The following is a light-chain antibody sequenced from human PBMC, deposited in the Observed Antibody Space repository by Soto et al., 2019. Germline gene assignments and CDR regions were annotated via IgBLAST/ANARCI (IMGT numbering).Light chain of an antibody. CDR2: GNS. Sequence: QSVLTQPPSVSGAPGQRVTISCTGSSSNIGAGYDVHWYQQLPGTAPKLLIYGNSNRPSGVPDRFSGSKSGTSASLAITGLQAEDEADYYCQSYDSSLSGSPSWVFGGGTKLTVL. V-gene: IGLV1-40*01. CDR1: SSNIGAGYD. J-gene: IGLJ3*02. CDR3: QSYDSSLSGSPSWV.